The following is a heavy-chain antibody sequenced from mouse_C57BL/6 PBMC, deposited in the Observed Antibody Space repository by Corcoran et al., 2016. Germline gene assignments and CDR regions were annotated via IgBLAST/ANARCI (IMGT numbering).Heavy chain of an antibody. CDR1: GYTFTTYG. Sequence: QIQLVQSGPELKKPGETVKISCKASGYTFTTYGMSWVKQAPGKGLKWMGWINTYSGVPTYADDFKGRFAFSLETSASTAYLQINNLKNEDTATYFCARSPYDYDGGPRFAYWGQGTLVTVSA. CDR3: ARSPYDYDGGPRFAY. D-gene: IGHD2-4*01. CDR2: INTYSGVP. V-gene: IGHV9-3*01. J-gene: IGHJ3*01.